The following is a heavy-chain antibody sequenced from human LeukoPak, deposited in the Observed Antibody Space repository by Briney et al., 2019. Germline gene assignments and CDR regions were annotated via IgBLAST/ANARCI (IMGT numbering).Heavy chain of an antibody. CDR1: GGSFSGYY. CDR3: ARGSTVASWADWYFDL. D-gene: IGHD4-23*01. J-gene: IGHJ2*01. Sequence: SETLSLTCAVYGGSFSGYYWSWIRQPPGKGLEWIGSIDYSGRTYYNPSLKSRVTFSVDTSKNHFSLKLTSVIAADTAVYYCARGSTVASWADWYFDLWGRGTLVTVSS. CDR2: IDYSGRT. V-gene: IGHV4-34*01.